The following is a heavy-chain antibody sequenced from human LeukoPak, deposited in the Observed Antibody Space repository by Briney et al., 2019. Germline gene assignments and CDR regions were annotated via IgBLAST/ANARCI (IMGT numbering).Heavy chain of an antibody. V-gene: IGHV4-39*01. D-gene: IGHD6-19*01. J-gene: IGHJ5*02. Sequence: PSETLSLTCTVSGGSISSSSYYWGWIRQPPGKGLEWIGSIYYSGSTYYNPSLKSRVTISVDTSKNQFSLKLSSVTAAGTAVYYCARHELASGAVAGTHWFDPWGQGTLVTVSS. CDR3: ARHELASGAVAGTHWFDP. CDR1: GGSISSSSYY. CDR2: IYYSGST.